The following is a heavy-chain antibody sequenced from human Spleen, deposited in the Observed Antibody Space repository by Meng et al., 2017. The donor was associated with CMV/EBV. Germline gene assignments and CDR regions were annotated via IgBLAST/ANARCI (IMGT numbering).Heavy chain of an antibody. CDR1: GYTFTGQY. Sequence: ASVKVSCKASGYTFTGQYMHWVRQAPGQGLEWMGWINTNSGGTNYAQKFQGRVTITADKSTSTAYMELSSLRSEDTAVYYCAREPLYCSSTSCSYYGMDVWGQGTTVTVSS. CDR3: AREPLYCSSTSCSYYGMDV. CDR2: INTNSGGT. D-gene: IGHD2-2*01. J-gene: IGHJ6*02. V-gene: IGHV1-2*02.